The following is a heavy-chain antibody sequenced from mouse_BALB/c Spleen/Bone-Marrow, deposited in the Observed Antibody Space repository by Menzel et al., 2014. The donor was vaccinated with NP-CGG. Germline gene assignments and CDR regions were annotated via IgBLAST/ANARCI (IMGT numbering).Heavy chain of an antibody. CDR2: IYPGEGDT. V-gene: IGHV1-87*01. CDR3: SREPSNWGYY. J-gene: IGHJ2*01. Sequence: QVQLQQSGAELARPGASVKLSCKTSGYTFTTYWMQWVKQRPGQGLEWIGAIYPGEGDTRYTQKFKGKATLTADKSSSTDYIQLSNLTSEDSAVYYCSREPSNWGYYWGQGTTLTVSS. CDR1: GYTFTTYW.